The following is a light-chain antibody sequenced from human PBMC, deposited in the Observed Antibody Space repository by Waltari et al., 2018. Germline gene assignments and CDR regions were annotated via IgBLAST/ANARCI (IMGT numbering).Light chain of an antibody. V-gene: IGKV2D-29*01. J-gene: IGKJ4*01. Sequence: DIVLTQAPLSLSVTPGQPASISCKSSQSLRHSDGKTYLYWYQQKPGQPPQLLIYEVSSRFSGVPDMFTGSGSGTDFTLEISRVEAEDVGVYYCMQNIQLPPGLTFGGGTKVEIK. CDR1: QSLRHSDGKTY. CDR3: MQNIQLPPGLT. CDR2: EVS.